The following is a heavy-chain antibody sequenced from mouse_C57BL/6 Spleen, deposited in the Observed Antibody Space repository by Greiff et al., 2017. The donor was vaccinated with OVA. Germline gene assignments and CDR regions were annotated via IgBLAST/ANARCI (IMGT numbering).Heavy chain of an antibody. CDR2: IYPSDSET. V-gene: IGHV1-61*01. Sequence: QVQLQQPGAELVRPGSSVKLSCKASGYTFTSYWMDWVKQRPGQGLEWIGNIYPSDSETHYNQKFKDKATLTVDKSSSTAYMQLSSLTSEDSAVYYCARSLEYYFDYWGQGTTLTVSS. J-gene: IGHJ2*01. CDR1: GYTFTSYW. CDR3: ARSLEYYFDY.